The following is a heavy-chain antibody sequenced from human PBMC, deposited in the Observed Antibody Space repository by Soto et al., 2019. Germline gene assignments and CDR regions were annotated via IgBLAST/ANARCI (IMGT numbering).Heavy chain of an antibody. V-gene: IGHV4-59*08. D-gene: IGHD3-10*01. CDR2: IYYSGST. Sequence: SETLSLTCTVSGGSISSYYWSWIRQPPGKGLEWIGYIYYSGSTNYNPSLKSRVTISVDTSKNQFSLKLSSVTAADTAVYYCAKTLWFGELLSAFDIWGQGTMVTVSS. CDR3: AKTLWFGELLSAFDI. J-gene: IGHJ3*02. CDR1: GGSISSYY.